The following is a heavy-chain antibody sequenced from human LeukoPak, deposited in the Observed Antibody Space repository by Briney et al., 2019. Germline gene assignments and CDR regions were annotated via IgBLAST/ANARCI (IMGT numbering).Heavy chain of an antibody. CDR2: INPNSGGT. D-gene: IGHD3-3*01. J-gene: IGHJ5*02. CDR3: ARGSNDFTNWFDP. V-gene: IGHV1-2*06. Sequence: ASVKVSCKASGYTFTGYYMHWVRQAPGQGLEWMGRINPNSGGTNYAQKFQGRVTMTRDTSISTAYMELSSLRSEDTAVYYCARGSNDFTNWFDPWGQGTLVTVSS. CDR1: GYTFTGYY.